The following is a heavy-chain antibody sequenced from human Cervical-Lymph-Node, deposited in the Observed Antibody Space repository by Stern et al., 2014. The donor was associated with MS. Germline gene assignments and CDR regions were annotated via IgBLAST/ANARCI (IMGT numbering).Heavy chain of an antibody. CDR3: ATLGWADY. Sequence: EVHLAESGGGLVQPGGSLRLSCAASGFSFSSYWMHWVRQAPGKRLVWVSRIDSDGSTTGYADSVKGRFTISRDNAKNTLYLQMNSLRAEDTAVYYCATLGWADYWGQGTLVTVSS. J-gene: IGHJ4*02. CDR1: GFSFSSYW. V-gene: IGHV3-74*02. D-gene: IGHD5-24*01. CDR2: IDSDGSTT.